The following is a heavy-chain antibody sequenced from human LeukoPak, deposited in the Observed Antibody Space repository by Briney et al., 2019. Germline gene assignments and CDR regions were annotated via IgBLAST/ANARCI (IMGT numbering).Heavy chain of an antibody. CDR1: GFTFSTYW. V-gene: IGHV3-7*01. Sequence: GGSLRLSCAASGFTFSTYWMSWARQAPGKGPEWVAYIKQDGNEKDYVDSVKGRFTISRDNSKNTVYLQMNSLRAEDTAVYYCAKDGGRSGYTHLFDYWGQGTLVTVSS. D-gene: IGHD3-3*01. CDR2: IKQDGNEK. CDR3: AKDGGRSGYTHLFDY. J-gene: IGHJ4*02.